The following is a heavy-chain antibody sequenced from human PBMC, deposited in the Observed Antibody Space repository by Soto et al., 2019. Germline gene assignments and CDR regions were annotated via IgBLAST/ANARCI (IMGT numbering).Heavy chain of an antibody. J-gene: IGHJ3*02. CDR1: GYSFTSYW. V-gene: IGHV5-51*03. D-gene: IGHD2-15*01. CDR2: IYPGDSDT. Sequence: PGKSLKISCKGSGYSFTSYWIGWVRQMPGKGLEWMGIIYPGDSDTRYSPSFQGQVTISADKSISTAYLQWSSLKASDTAMYYCARPPSGYCSGGSCYLDAFDIWGQGTMVTVSS. CDR3: ARPPSGYCSGGSCYLDAFDI.